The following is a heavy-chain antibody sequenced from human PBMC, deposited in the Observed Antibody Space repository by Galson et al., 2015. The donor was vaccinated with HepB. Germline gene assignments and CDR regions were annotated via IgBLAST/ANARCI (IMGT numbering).Heavy chain of an antibody. J-gene: IGHJ6*03. CDR1: GYTFTGYY. V-gene: IGHV1-2*02. CDR3: ARIGTVVPALTYYYYMDV. D-gene: IGHD2-2*01. Sequence: SVKVSCKASGYTFTGYYMHWVRQAPGQGLEWMGWINPNSGGTNYAQKFQGRVTMTRDTSISTAYMELSRLRSDDTAVYYCARIGTVVPALTYYYYMDVWGKGTTVTVSS. CDR2: INPNSGGT.